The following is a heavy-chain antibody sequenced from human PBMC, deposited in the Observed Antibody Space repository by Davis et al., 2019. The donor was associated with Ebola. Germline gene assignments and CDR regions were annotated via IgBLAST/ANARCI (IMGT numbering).Heavy chain of an antibody. Sequence: SETLSLTCAVSGGSISSSNWWSWVRQPPGKGLEWIGEIYHSGSTNYNPSLKSRVTISVDKSKNQFSLKLSSVTAADTAVYYCARGRFLEWLYYDYYYYYGMDVWGQGTTVTVSS. CDR1: GGSISSSNW. D-gene: IGHD3-3*01. J-gene: IGHJ6*02. CDR2: IYHSGST. V-gene: IGHV4-4*02. CDR3: ARGRFLEWLYYDYYYYYGMDV.